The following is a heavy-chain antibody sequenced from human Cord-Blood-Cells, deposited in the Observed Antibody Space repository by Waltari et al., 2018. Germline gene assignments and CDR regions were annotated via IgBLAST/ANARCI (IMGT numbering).Heavy chain of an antibody. CDR1: GGTFRSYA. Sequence: QVQLVQSGAEVKKPGSSVKVSCKASGGTFRSYAISWVRQAPGQGLEWMGRILPILGIANCAQKFQGRVTMTADKSTSTADMELSSLRSEDTAVYYCARGTGDDYYYYYMDVWRKGTTVTVSS. V-gene: IGHV1-69*09. J-gene: IGHJ6*03. D-gene: IGHD7-27*01. CDR2: ILPILGIA. CDR3: ARGTGDDYYYYYMDV.